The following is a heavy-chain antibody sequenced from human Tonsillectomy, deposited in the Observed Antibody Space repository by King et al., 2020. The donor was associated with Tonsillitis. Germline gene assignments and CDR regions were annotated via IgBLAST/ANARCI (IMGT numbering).Heavy chain of an antibody. J-gene: IGHJ6*02. CDR1: GFTFSGSA. Sequence: VQLVESGGGLVQPGGSLKLSCTASGFTFSGSAMHWVRQASGKGLEWVGRIRSKADSYATAYAESVKGRFTISKDDSKNTANLQMNSLKTEDTAVYYCIRGGKDGYYYGMDVWGQGTTVTVSS. CDR3: IRGGKDGYYYGMDV. D-gene: IGHD2-15*01. CDR2: IRSKADSYAT. V-gene: IGHV3-73*02.